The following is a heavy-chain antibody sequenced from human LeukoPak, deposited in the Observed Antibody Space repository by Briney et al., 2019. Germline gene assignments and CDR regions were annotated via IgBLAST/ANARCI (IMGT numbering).Heavy chain of an antibody. V-gene: IGHV3-23*01. J-gene: IGHJ4*02. CDR1: GFSFPSFA. CDR3: ARASWISTADAVC. Sequence: GGPLRLSCVPSGFSFPSFAMGWVRQPPAGGLGGVSSLKGTGEKYYADSVKGRFTLSRDDSRNTVYLQLNNLRVDDTGVYYCARASWISTADAVCWGQGTVVTVSS. CDR2: LKGTGEK. D-gene: IGHD2-2*03.